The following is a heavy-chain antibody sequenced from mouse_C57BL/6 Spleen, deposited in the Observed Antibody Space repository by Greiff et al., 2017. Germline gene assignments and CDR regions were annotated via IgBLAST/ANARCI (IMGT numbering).Heavy chain of an antibody. CDR1: GYTFTSYG. J-gene: IGHJ2*01. Sequence: VKLQQSGAELARPGASVKLSCKASGYTFTSYGISWVKQRTGQGLEWIGEIYPRSGNTYYNEKFKGKATLTADKSSRTAYMELRNLTSEDSAVYFWERTPHYFAYWGQGTTLPVSS. CDR3: ERTPHYFAY. V-gene: IGHV1-81*01. CDR2: IYPRSGNT.